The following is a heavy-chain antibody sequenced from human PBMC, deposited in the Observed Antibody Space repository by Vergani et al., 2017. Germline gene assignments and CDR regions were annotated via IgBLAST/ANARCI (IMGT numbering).Heavy chain of an antibody. V-gene: IGHV3-30*03. J-gene: IGHJ1*01. CDR2: ISYDGTQK. D-gene: IGHD2-15*01. CDR3: ATKSCGTPGCQIEYFRE. CDR1: GFTSSYYG. Sequence: QVHLVESGGGVVQPGRSLRLSCVVSGFTSSYYGMHWVRQAPGKGLEWVAVISYDGTQKYYADSVKGRFIISRDNSKSTLYLQMNSLRTEDTAVYYCATKSCGTPGCQIEYFREWGQGTLVTVSS.